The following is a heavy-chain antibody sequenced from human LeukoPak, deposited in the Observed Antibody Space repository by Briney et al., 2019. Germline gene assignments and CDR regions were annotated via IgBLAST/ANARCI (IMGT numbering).Heavy chain of an antibody. Sequence: GGSLRLSCAASGFTFSSYWMSWVRQAPGKGLEWVTNIKLDGSEKYYVDSVKGRFTISRDNAKNSQYLQMNSLRAEDTAVYYCAREISGGGYFDYWGQGTLVTVSS. CDR3: AREISGGGYFDY. V-gene: IGHV3-7*01. D-gene: IGHD2-15*01. J-gene: IGHJ4*02. CDR1: GFTFSSYW. CDR2: IKLDGSEK.